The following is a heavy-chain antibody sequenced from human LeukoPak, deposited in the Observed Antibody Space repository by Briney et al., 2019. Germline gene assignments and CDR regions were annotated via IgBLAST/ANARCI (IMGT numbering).Heavy chain of an antibody. Sequence: PGGSLRLSCAASGFTVSSNYMSWVRQAPGKGLEWVSVIYSGGSTYYADSVKGRFTISRDNSKNTLYLQMNSLRAEDTAVYYCARGPSYCGGDCPFDYWGQGTLVTVSS. J-gene: IGHJ4*02. D-gene: IGHD2-21*02. CDR2: IYSGGST. CDR1: GFTVSSNY. V-gene: IGHV3-66*01. CDR3: ARGPSYCGGDCPFDY.